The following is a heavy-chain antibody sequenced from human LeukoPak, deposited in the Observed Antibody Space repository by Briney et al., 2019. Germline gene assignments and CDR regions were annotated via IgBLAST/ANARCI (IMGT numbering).Heavy chain of an antibody. CDR3: AKDPYSGTYTIDH. Sequence: GGSLRFSCAASGFSFGGYGMHWVRQAPGKGLEWVAVISYDGSNAYYADSVKGRFTISRDNSKNTLYLQMNSLRAEDTAVYYCAKDPYSGTYTIDHWGQGTPVTVSS. D-gene: IGHD1-26*01. V-gene: IGHV3-30*18. J-gene: IGHJ4*02. CDR2: ISYDGSNA. CDR1: GFSFGGYG.